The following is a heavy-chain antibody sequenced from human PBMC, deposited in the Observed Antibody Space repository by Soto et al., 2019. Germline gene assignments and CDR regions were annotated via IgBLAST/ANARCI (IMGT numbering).Heavy chain of an antibody. J-gene: IGHJ4*02. Sequence: GGSLRLSCAASGFTFSRSDMTWVRQAPGKGLEWVAGISGSGYTTHYADSVEGRFTISRDNSKNTLYMQMNSLRAEDTAVYYCAKESVQRFFQYWGQGTPVTVSS. CDR3: AKESVQRFFQY. CDR1: GFTFSRSD. V-gene: IGHV3-23*01. CDR2: ISGSGYTT.